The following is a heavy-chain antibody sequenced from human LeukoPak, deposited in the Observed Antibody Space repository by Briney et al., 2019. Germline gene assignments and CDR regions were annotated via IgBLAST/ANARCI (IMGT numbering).Heavy chain of an antibody. D-gene: IGHD6-19*01. Sequence: ASVKVSCKASGYTFTSYVISWVRQAPGQGLEGMGWISAYNGNTNYAQKLQGRVTMTTDTSTSTAYMELRSLRSDDTAVYYCARAHIAVAAQPFDYWGQGTLVTVSS. CDR2: ISAYNGNT. CDR3: ARAHIAVAAQPFDY. J-gene: IGHJ4*02. V-gene: IGHV1-18*01. CDR1: GYTFTSYV.